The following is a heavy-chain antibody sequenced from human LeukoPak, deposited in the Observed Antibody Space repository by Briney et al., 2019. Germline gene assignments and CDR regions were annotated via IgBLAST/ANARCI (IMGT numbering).Heavy chain of an antibody. Sequence: ASVKVSFKASGYTFTGYYMHWVRQAPGQGLEWMGWINPNSGGTNYAQKFPGRVTMTRDTSISTAYMELSRLRSDDTAVYYCARVVNYYYGMDVWGQGTTVTVSS. CDR3: ARVVNYYYGMDV. CDR2: INPNSGGT. V-gene: IGHV1-2*02. J-gene: IGHJ6*02. CDR1: GYTFTGYY. D-gene: IGHD2-2*01.